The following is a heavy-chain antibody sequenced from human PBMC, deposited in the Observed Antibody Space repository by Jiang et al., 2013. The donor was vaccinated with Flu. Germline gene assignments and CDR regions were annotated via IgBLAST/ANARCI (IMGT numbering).Heavy chain of an antibody. J-gene: IGHJ4*02. CDR3: AKPWFVLLPAAILGFDY. V-gene: IGHV3-23*04. D-gene: IGHD2-2*02. CDR1: GFTFTDYS. Sequence: QLVESGGGLVQPGGSLRLSCAASGFTFTDYSMSWVRQAPGKGLEWVSGISGSGGITHYADSVKGRFTISRDNSKNTLYLQMNSLRAEDTAVYYCAKPWFVLLPAAILGFDYWGQGALVTVSS. CDR2: ISGSGGIT.